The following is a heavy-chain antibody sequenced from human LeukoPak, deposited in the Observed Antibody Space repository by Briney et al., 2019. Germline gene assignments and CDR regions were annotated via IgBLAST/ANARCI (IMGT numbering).Heavy chain of an antibody. CDR3: AKDSKGYSSGWDLDY. J-gene: IGHJ4*02. Sequence: PGGSLRLSCAASGFTFSSYSMNWVRQAPGKGLEWVSSISSSSSYIYYADSVKGRFTISRDNAKNSLYLQMNSLRAEDTALYYCAKDSKGYSSGWDLDYWGQGTLVTVSS. CDR2: ISSSSSYI. D-gene: IGHD6-19*01. V-gene: IGHV3-21*04. CDR1: GFTFSSYS.